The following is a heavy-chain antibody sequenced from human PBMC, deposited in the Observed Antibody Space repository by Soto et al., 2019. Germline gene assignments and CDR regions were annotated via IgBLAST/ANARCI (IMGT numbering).Heavy chain of an antibody. CDR1: GFTFDDYA. Sequence: EVQLEESGGALVQPGRSLRLSCAASGFTFDDYAMHWVRQVLGKGLEWVSSISWNSGNIGYADSVKGRFTTSRDNAKSSLYLQRNSLRPEDTALYYCVRSKGGYSYGTPFAYWGQGTLVTVSS. CDR2: ISWNSGNI. V-gene: IGHV3-9*01. D-gene: IGHD5-18*01. CDR3: VRSKGGYSYGTPFAY. J-gene: IGHJ4*02.